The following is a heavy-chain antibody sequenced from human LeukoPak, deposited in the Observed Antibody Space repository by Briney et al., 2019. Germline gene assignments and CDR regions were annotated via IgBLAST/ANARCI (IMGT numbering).Heavy chain of an antibody. CDR2: INHSGST. Sequence: SETLSLTCAVYGGSFSGYYWSWIRQPPGKGLEWIGEINHSGSTNYNPSLKSRVTISVDTSKNQFSLKLSSVTAADTAVYYCARCPRGYSSSWYWFDPWGQGTLVTASS. CDR3: ARCPRGYSSSWYWFDP. J-gene: IGHJ5*02. D-gene: IGHD6-13*01. V-gene: IGHV4-34*01. CDR1: GGSFSGYY.